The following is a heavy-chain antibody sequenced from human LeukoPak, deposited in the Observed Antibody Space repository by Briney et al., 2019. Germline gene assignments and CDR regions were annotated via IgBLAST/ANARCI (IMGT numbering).Heavy chain of an antibody. CDR1: GFTFSNYW. D-gene: IGHD3-10*01. CDR3: ARLSYDSGTHYTCYEY. J-gene: IGHJ4*02. V-gene: IGHV3-7*01. Sequence: GGSLRLSCAASGFTFSNYWMSWVRQAPGKGLEWVANIKEDGSAKYYVDSVKGRFTISRDNAKNSVYLQMNSLRADDTAVYYCARLSYDSGTHYTCYEYWSQGTLVTVSS. CDR2: IKEDGSAK.